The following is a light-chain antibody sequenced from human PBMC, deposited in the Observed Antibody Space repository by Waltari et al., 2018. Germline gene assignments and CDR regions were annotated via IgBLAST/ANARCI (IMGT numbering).Light chain of an antibody. CDR3: QQYNDWPPRWT. CDR1: QSVSSD. J-gene: IGKJ1*01. V-gene: IGKV3-15*01. CDR2: DAS. Sequence: EIVMTQSPATLSVSLGDRATLSCRASQSVSSDLAWYQQKPGQAPRLLIYDASTRAAGIAAKFRGSGSGTEFSLTISSVQSEDFAVYYCQQYNDWPPRWTFGQGTKVEI.